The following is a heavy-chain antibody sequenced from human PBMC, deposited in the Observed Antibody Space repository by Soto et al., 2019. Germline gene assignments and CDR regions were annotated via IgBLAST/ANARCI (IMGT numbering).Heavy chain of an antibody. CDR3: ARDTGSYFIDY. Sequence: QVQLVESGGGVVQPGRSLRLSCAASGFTFSSYGMHWVRQAPGKGLEWVAVIWYDGSNKYYADSVKGRFTISRDNSKNTLYLQMNSLRAEDTAVYYCARDTGSYFIDYWGQGTLVTVSS. J-gene: IGHJ4*02. CDR1: GFTFSSYG. CDR2: IWYDGSNK. V-gene: IGHV3-33*01. D-gene: IGHD1-26*01.